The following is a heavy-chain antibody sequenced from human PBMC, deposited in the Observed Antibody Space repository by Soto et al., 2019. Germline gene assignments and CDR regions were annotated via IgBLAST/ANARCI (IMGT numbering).Heavy chain of an antibody. V-gene: IGHV3-64*01. CDR3: ARDSVGYSGYLLNYYFDY. J-gene: IGHJ4*02. CDR1: GFTFSSYA. D-gene: IGHD5-12*01. CDR2: ISSNGGST. Sequence: PGGSLRLSCAASGFTFSSYAMHWVRQAPGKGLEYVSAISSNGGSTYYANSVKGRFTISRDNSKNTLYLQMGSLRAEDMAVYYCARDSVGYSGYLLNYYFDYWGQGTLVTVSS.